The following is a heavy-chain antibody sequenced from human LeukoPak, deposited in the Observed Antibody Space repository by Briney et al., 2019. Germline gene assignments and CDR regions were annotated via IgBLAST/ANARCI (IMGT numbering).Heavy chain of an antibody. CDR2: IYPRDGST. CDR1: GYTFTSNY. V-gene: IGHV1-46*01. J-gene: IGHJ4*02. CDR3: ARDQEGFDY. Sequence: ASVKVSCKASGYTFTSNYIHWVRQAPGQGLEWMGIIYPRDGSTSYAQKFQGRVTVTRDTSTSTVHMELSGLRSEDTAVYYCARDQEGFDYWGQGTLVTVSS.